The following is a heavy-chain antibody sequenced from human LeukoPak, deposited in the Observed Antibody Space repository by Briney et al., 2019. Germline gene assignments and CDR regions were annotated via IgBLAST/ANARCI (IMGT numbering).Heavy chain of an antibody. CDR1: GYSFTNYD. Sequence: GASVTVSCKASGYSFTNYDINWVRHATGQGLEWMAWMNPNSGNTGYAQKVQGRVTMTRNTSISTAYMELSSLRSEDTAVYYCARGYNWNDHRNWFDPWGQGTLVTVSS. CDR2: MNPNSGNT. CDR3: ARGYNWNDHRNWFDP. J-gene: IGHJ5*02. D-gene: IGHD1-1*01. V-gene: IGHV1-8*02.